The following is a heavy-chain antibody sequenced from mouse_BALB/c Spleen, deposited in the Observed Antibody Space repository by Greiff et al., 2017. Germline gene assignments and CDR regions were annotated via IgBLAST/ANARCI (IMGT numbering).Heavy chain of an antibody. CDR2: IRNKANGYTT. Sequence: EVKLMESGGGLVQPGGSLRLSCATSGFTFTDYYMSWVRQPPGKALEWLGFIRNKANGYTTEYSASVKGRFTISRDNSQSILYLQMNALGAEDSATYYCAIAMDYWGQGTSVTVSS. V-gene: IGHV7-3*02. CDR1: GFTFTDYY. J-gene: IGHJ4*01. CDR3: AIAMDY.